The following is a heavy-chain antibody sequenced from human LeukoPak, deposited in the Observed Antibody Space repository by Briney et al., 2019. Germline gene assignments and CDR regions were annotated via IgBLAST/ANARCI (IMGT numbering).Heavy chain of an antibody. Sequence: SVKVSCKASGYTFTYRYLHWVRQAPGQALEWMGWITPFNGNTNYAQKFQDRVTITRDRSMSTAYMELRSLRSDDTAVYYCARDRDYGDYNTQDLFVYWGQGTLVTVSS. D-gene: IGHD4-17*01. J-gene: IGHJ4*02. CDR2: ITPFNGNT. V-gene: IGHV1-45*02. CDR3: ARDRDYGDYNTQDLFVY. CDR1: GYTFTYRY.